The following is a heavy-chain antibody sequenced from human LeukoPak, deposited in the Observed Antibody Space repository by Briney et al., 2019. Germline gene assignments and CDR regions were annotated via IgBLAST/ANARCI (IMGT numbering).Heavy chain of an antibody. CDR1: GYTFTGYY. CDR3: ARTYYDFWSGYLATFDY. D-gene: IGHD3-3*01. J-gene: IGHJ4*02. V-gene: IGHV1-2*02. Sequence: GASVKVSCKASGYTFTGYYMHWVRQAPGQGLEWMGWINPNSGGTNYAQKFQGRVTMTRDTSISTAYMELSRLRSDDTAVYYCARTYYDFWSGYLATFDYWGQGTLVTVSS. CDR2: INPNSGGT.